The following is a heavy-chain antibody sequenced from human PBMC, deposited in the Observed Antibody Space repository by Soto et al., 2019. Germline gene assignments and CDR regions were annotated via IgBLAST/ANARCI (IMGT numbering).Heavy chain of an antibody. J-gene: IGHJ4*02. V-gene: IGHV3-23*01. CDR3: AKDLRPDGRYDLDY. CDR1: GFIFRTYA. Sequence: EVQLLESGGGLAQPGGSLRLSCAASGFIFRTYAMNWVRQAPGKGLEWVSVMVGDGSSSDYADSVRGRFTISRDNSKNTLYLQMNILRAEDTAVYYCAKDLRPDGRYDLDYWGQGTLVTVSS. CDR2: MVGDGSSS. D-gene: IGHD1-26*01.